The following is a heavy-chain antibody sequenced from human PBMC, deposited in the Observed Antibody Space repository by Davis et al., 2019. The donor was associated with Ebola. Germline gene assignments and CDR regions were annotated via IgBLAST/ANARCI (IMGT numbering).Heavy chain of an antibody. Sequence: SETLSLTCAVYGGSFSDYYWSWIRQPPGKGLEWIGEVNPSGSTNYSPSLRSRVTISVDTSKNQFSLKLTSVTAADTAVYYCARTTRGSGGSGWFLDYWGQGTLVTVSS. V-gene: IGHV4-34*01. D-gene: IGHD6-19*01. J-gene: IGHJ4*02. CDR1: GGSFSDYY. CDR2: VNPSGST. CDR3: ARTTRGSGGSGWFLDY.